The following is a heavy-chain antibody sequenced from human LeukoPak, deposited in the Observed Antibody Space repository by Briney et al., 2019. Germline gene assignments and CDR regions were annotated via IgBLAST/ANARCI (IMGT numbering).Heavy chain of an antibody. V-gene: IGHV1-8*03. Sequence: ASVKVSRKASGYSFTTYDINWVRQATGQGLEWMGWMNPNSGNTGYAQKFQGRVTITRNTSISTAYMELSSLRSEDTAVYYCARGESSSSDNWFDPWGQGTLVTVSS. CDR3: ARGESSSSDNWFDP. D-gene: IGHD6-13*01. CDR1: GYSFTTYD. J-gene: IGHJ5*02. CDR2: MNPNSGNT.